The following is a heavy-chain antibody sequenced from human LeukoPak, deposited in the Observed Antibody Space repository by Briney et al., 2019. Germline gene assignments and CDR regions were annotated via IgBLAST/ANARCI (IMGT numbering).Heavy chain of an antibody. Sequence: GASVKVSCKASGYTFTNYYIHWVRQAPGQGLEWMGWMNPNSGNTGYAQKFQGRVTITRNTSISTAYMELSSLRSEDTAVYYCAREDPLTPYYYMDVWGKGTTVTVSS. CDR2: MNPNSGNT. CDR3: AREDPLTPYYYMDV. J-gene: IGHJ6*03. D-gene: IGHD3-9*01. CDR1: GYTFTNYY. V-gene: IGHV1-8*03.